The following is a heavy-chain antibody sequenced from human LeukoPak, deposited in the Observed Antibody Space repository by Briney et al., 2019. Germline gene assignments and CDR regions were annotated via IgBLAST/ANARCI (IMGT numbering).Heavy chain of an antibody. Sequence: SETLSLTCAVNGGSFRGYYWRWIRQPPAKGREWIGEINHSGSTNYKPSLKSRVTISVDTSKNQFSLKLSSVTAADTAVYYCARVRKTYYYGSGSYQLDYWGQGTLVTVSS. CDR3: ARVRKTYYYGSGSYQLDY. J-gene: IGHJ4*02. D-gene: IGHD3-10*01. V-gene: IGHV4-34*01. CDR1: GGSFRGYY. CDR2: INHSGST.